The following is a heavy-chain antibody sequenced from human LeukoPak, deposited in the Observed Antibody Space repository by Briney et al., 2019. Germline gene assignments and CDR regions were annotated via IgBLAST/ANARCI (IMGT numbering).Heavy chain of an antibody. J-gene: IGHJ6*03. CDR2: INPNSGGT. CDR1: GYTFIGYY. D-gene: IGHD4-23*01. V-gene: IGHV1-2*02. Sequence: ASVKVSCKASGYTFIGYYTHWVRQAPGQGLEWMGWINPNSGGTNYAQKFQGRVTMTRDTSISTVYMELSRLRSDDTAVYYCARGGYGGNVIRDYMDVWGKGTTVTISS. CDR3: ARGGYGGNVIRDYMDV.